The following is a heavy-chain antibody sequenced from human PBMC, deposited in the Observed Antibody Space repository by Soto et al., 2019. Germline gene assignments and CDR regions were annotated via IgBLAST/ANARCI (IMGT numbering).Heavy chain of an antibody. CDR1: GFTFSSYG. CDR2: ISYDGSNK. CDR3: AKDIAYSSSWTDYYYYGMDV. Sequence: GGSLRLSCAASGFTFSSYGMHWVRQAPGKGLEWVAVISYDGSNKYYADSVKGRFTISRDNSKNTLYLQMNSLRAEDTAVYYCAKDIAYSSSWTDYYYYGMDVWGQGTTVTVSS. D-gene: IGHD6-13*01. V-gene: IGHV3-30*18. J-gene: IGHJ6*02.